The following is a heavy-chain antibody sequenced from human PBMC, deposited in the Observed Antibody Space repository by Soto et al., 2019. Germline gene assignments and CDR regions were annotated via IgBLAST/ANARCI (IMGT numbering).Heavy chain of an antibody. Sequence: SETLSLTCTVSGGSISSSSYHWGWIRQPPGKGLEWIGSIDYSGTTFYNASLNSRVTISADTSKNQFSLKLSSVTAADKAIYYCERRNKKAGGWFDSWGQGALVTVSS. CDR1: GGSISSSSYH. CDR2: IDYSGTT. D-gene: IGHD3-16*01. CDR3: ERRNKKAGGWFDS. V-gene: IGHV4-39*01. J-gene: IGHJ5*01.